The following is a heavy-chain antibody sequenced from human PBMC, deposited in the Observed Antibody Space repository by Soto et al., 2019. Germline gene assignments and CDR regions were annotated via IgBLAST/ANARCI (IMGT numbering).Heavy chain of an antibody. CDR2: ISYDGSNK. Sequence: GGSLRLSCAASGFTFSSYAMRWVRQAPGKGLEWVAVISYDGSNKYYADSVKGRFTISRDNSKNTLYLQMNSLRAEDTAVYYCARDGIVVATPFGYWGQGTLVTVSS. V-gene: IGHV3-30-3*01. J-gene: IGHJ4*02. CDR1: GFTFSSYA. CDR3: ARDGIVVATPFGY. D-gene: IGHD3-22*01.